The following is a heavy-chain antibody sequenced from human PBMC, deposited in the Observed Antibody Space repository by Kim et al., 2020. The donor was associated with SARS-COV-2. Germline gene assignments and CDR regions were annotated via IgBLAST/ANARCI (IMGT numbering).Heavy chain of an antibody. Sequence: GGSLRLSCAASGFTFRNYAMHWVRQAPGKGLEWVAVTSYGGTTQYHADSVKGRFTISRDNSNNTLYLQMNSLRPEDTAVYYCAGAMTAVSTAYFYHGMDVWGQGTTVTVSS. CDR1: GFTFRNYA. CDR3: AGAMTAVSTAYFYHGMDV. D-gene: IGHD4-17*01. V-gene: IGHV3-30-3*01. CDR2: TSYGGTTQ. J-gene: IGHJ6*02.